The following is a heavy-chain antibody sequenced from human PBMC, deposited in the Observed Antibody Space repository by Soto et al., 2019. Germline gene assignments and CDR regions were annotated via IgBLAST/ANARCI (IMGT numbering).Heavy chain of an antibody. CDR2: TYYRSKWYN. Sequence: GLEWLGRTYYRSKWYNDYAVSVKSRITINPDTSKNQFSLQLNSVTPEDTAVYYRARAAEYSSSWLYFDYWGQGTLVTVSS. V-gene: IGHV6-1*01. D-gene: IGHD6-13*01. CDR3: ARAAEYSSSWLYFDY. J-gene: IGHJ4*02.